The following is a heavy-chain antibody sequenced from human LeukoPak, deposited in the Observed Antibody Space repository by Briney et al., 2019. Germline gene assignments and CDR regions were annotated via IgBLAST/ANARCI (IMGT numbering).Heavy chain of an antibody. CDR3: ARERNYYDSSGHNWFDP. CDR2: IYYSGST. D-gene: IGHD3-22*01. CDR1: GGSISSNY. Sequence: PSETLSLTCSVSGGSISSNYWSWIRQPPGKGLEWIGYIYYSGSTNYNPSLKSRVTISVDMSKNQFSLKLSSVTAADTAVYYCARERNYYDSSGHNWFDPWGQGTLVTVSS. J-gene: IGHJ5*02. V-gene: IGHV4-59*01.